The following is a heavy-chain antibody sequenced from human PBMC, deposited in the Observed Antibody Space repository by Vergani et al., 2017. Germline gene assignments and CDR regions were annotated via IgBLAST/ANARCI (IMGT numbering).Heavy chain of an antibody. CDR2: ISASNVNT. V-gene: IGHV1-18*01. J-gene: IGHJ4*02. Sequence: QVQLVQSGPEVKKPGASVKVSCKASGYTLNTYGISWVRQAPGQGLEWMGWISASNVNTNYAQKFQGRVTLTADTSTNTAYMELRSLRSDDTAVYYCARASGALRQLWLDYWGQGTRGTVSS. D-gene: IGHD1-1*01. CDR3: ARASGALRQLWLDY. CDR1: GYTLNTYG.